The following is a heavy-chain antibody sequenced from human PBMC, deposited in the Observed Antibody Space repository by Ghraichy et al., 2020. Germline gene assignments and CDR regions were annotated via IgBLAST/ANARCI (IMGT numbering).Heavy chain of an antibody. V-gene: IGHV3-33*01. J-gene: IGHJ4*02. D-gene: IGHD3-10*01. CDR2: IWYDGNNK. CDR1: GFTLSSYG. Sequence: GGSLRLSCAASGFTLSSYGTHWVRQAPGKGLEWVAVIWYDGNNKFYADSVKGRFTISRDDSRNTLYLQMNTLRAEDTAIYYCARDGGYYYGSGSYSYLDYWGQGTPVTVSS. CDR3: ARDGGYYYGSGSYSYLDY.